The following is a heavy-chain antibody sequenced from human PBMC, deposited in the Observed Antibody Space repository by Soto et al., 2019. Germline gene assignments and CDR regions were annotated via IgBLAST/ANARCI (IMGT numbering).Heavy chain of an antibody. Sequence: EVQLVESGGGLVQPGGSLTLSCAASGFTFSDYYMSWIRQAPGKGLEWVANIKQDGYEKHYLDSVLGRFTISRDNAKKSLYLHMNSLRAEDTAVYYCATDTRERWDPLSPFDYWGQGTLVTVPA. D-gene: IGHD1-26*01. V-gene: IGHV3-7*03. CDR1: GFTFSDYY. CDR2: IKQDGYEK. CDR3: ATDTRERWDPLSPFDY. J-gene: IGHJ4*02.